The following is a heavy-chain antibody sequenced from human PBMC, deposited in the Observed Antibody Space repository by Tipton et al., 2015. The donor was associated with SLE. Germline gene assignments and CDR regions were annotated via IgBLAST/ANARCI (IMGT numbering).Heavy chain of an antibody. J-gene: IGHJ6*02. CDR3: ARAEDPLYYGMDV. D-gene: IGHD3-16*01. Sequence: TLSLTCTVSGGSISGYYWSWIRQPAGKGLEWIGRIYTTGSTNYNPSLKSRVTMSVDTSKNQFSLRLSSVTAADTAVYYCARAEDPLYYGMDVWDQGTTVTVSS. CDR2: IYTTGST. CDR1: GGSISGYY. V-gene: IGHV4-4*07.